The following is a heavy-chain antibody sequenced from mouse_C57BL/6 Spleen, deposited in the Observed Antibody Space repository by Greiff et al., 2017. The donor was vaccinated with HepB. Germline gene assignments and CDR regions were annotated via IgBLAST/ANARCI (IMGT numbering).Heavy chain of an antibody. D-gene: IGHD3-3*01. V-gene: IGHV1-80*01. CDR1: GYAFSSYW. J-gene: IGHJ3*01. CDR3: ARGGAREAWFAY. CDR2: IYPGDGDT. Sequence: VQLQQSGAELVKPGASVKISCKASGYAFSSYWMNWVKQRPGKGLEWIGQIYPGDGDTNYNGKFKGKATLTADKSSSTAYMQLSSLTSEDSAVYFCARGGAREAWFAYWGQGTLVTVSA.